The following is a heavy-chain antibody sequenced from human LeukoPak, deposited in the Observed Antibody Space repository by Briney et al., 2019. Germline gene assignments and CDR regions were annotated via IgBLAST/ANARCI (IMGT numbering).Heavy chain of an antibody. Sequence: GGSLRLSCAASGFTFSNAWTSWVRQAPGKGLEWVGRIKSKTDGGTTDYAAPVKGRFTISRDDSKNTLYLQMNSLKTEDTAVYYCTTLYCSSTSCYSYFDYWGQGTLVTVSS. CDR3: TTLYCSSTSCYSYFDY. CDR1: GFTFSNAW. J-gene: IGHJ4*02. D-gene: IGHD2-2*02. CDR2: IKSKTDGGTT. V-gene: IGHV3-15*01.